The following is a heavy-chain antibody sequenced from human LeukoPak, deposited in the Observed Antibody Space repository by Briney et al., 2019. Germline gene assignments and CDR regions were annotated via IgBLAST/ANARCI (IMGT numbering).Heavy chain of an antibody. CDR3: ASFLDYYGSGSYHFDY. V-gene: IGHV1-8*01. CDR2: MNPNSGNT. Sequence: ASVKVSCKASGYTFTSYDINWVRQATGQGLEWMGWMNPNSGNTGYAQKFQGRVTMTRNTPISTAYMELSSLRSEDTAVYYCASFLDYYGSGSYHFDYWGQGTLVTVSS. CDR1: GYTFTSYD. D-gene: IGHD3-10*01. J-gene: IGHJ4*02.